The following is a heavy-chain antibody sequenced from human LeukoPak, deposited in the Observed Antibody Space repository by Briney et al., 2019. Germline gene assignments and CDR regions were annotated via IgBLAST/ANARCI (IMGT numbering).Heavy chain of an antibody. D-gene: IGHD1-14*01. CDR3: ARDDDPDGIAEYFQY. V-gene: IGHV3-30*04. J-gene: IGHJ1*01. Sequence: GRSLRLSCAASGFTFSTYAMHWVRQAPGKGLEWVAVISHDGSNKYYAESVKGRFTISRDNSKNTLYLQMNSQRGEDTAVYYCARDDDPDGIAEYFQYWGQGTLVTVSS. CDR2: ISHDGSNK. CDR1: GFTFSTYA.